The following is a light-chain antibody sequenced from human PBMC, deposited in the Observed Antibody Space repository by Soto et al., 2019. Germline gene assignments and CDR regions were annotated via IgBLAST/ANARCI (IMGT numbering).Light chain of an antibody. CDR1: QGIGND. J-gene: IGKJ1*01. Sequence: AIQMTQSPSSLSASVGDRVTITCRASQGIGNDLGWYQQKPGKAPKLLIYDASILQSGVPSRFSGSGSGTDFTLTISSLQPEDSATYYCLRDYLGWTFGQGTKVEIK. CDR3: LRDYLGWT. V-gene: IGKV1-6*01. CDR2: DAS.